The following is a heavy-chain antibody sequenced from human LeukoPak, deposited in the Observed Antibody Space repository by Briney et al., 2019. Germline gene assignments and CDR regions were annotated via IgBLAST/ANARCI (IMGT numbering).Heavy chain of an antibody. CDR2: ICVSGDTT. J-gene: IGHJ4*02. CDR3: AKEQFLRYFDRNGYYFDH. V-gene: IGHV3-23*01. D-gene: IGHD3-9*01. CDR1: GFTFSSYA. Sequence: GWSLRLSCAASGFTFSSYAMNGVRQAPGKELDWVSGICVSGDTTYYADSVKGRRFTISRDNSKNTLYLQMNSVTAEDTAVYYCAKEQFLRYFDRNGYYFDHWGQGTLVTVSS.